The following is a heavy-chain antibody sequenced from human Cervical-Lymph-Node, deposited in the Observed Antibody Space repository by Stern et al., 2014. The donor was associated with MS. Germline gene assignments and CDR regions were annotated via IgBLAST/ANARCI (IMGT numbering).Heavy chain of an antibody. CDR3: ARDLPALRFLEWFGYFDL. J-gene: IGHJ2*01. D-gene: IGHD3-3*01. Sequence: EVHLVESGGGLVKPGGSLRLSCAASGFTFSSYSMNWVRQAPGKGLEVVSSISSSSSYIYYADSVKGRFTISRDNAKNSLYLQMNSLRAEDTAVYYCARDLPALRFLEWFGYFDLWGRGTLVTVSS. V-gene: IGHV3-21*01. CDR1: GFTFSSYS. CDR2: ISSSSSYI.